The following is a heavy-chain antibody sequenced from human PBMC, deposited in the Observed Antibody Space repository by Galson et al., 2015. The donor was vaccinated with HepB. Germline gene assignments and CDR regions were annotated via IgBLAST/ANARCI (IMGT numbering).Heavy chain of an antibody. Sequence: SLRLSCAASGFTFSSYAMSWVRQAPGKGLEWVSAISGSGGSTYYADSVKGRFTISRDNSKNTLYLQMNSLRAEDTAVYYCAKVSPREGEVATTFDYWGQGTLVTVSS. CDR1: GFTFSSYA. J-gene: IGHJ4*02. CDR3: AKVSPREGEVATTFDY. CDR2: ISGSGGST. V-gene: IGHV3-23*01. D-gene: IGHD5-12*01.